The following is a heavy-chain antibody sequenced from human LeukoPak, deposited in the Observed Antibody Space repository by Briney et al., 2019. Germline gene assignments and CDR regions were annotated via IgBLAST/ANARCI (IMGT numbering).Heavy chain of an antibody. CDR1: GYTFTGYY. CDR3: AREWGYYGSGSYPEADYYYGMDV. J-gene: IGHJ6*02. CDR2: INPNSGGT. D-gene: IGHD3-10*01. Sequence: ASVKVSCKASGYTFTGYYMHWVRQAPGQGLEWMGWINPNSGGTNNAQKFQGRVTMTRDTSISTAYMELSRLRSDDTAVYYCAREWGYYGSGSYPEADYYYGMDVWGQGTTVTVSS. V-gene: IGHV1-2*02.